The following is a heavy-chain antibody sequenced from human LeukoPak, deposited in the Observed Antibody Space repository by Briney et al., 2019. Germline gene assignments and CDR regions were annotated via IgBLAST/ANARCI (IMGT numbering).Heavy chain of an antibody. CDR1: GYTFTSYY. D-gene: IGHD2-2*02. Sequence: ASVKVSCKASGYTFTSYYMHWVRQAPGQGLEWMGIINPSGGSTSYAQKFQGRVTMTRGTSTSTVYMELSSLRSEDTAVYYCVARLPAAILVDVWGKGTTVTVSS. V-gene: IGHV1-46*01. CDR3: VARLPAAILVDV. J-gene: IGHJ6*04. CDR2: INPSGGST.